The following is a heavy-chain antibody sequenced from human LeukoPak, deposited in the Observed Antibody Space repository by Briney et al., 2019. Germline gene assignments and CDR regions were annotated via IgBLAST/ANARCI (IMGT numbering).Heavy chain of an antibody. CDR3: ATEGYYYGSGSFGH. D-gene: IGHD3-10*01. V-gene: IGHV3-48*03. CDR2: ISSSGSTI. CDR1: GFTFSSYE. J-gene: IGHJ4*02. Sequence: GGSLRLSCAASGFTFSSYEMNWVRQAPGKGLEWVSYISSSGSTIYYADSVKGRFTISRDNAKNSLYLQMDSLRLVDTALYYCATEGYYYGSGSFGHWGQGTQVTVSP.